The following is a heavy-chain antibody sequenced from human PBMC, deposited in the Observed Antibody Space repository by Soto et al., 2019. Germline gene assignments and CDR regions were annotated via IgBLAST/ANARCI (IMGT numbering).Heavy chain of an antibody. CDR1: GYTFTGYY. Sequence: ASVKVSCKASGYTFTGYYMHWVRQAPGQGLEWMGWINPNSGGTNYAQKFQGRVTMTRDTSISTAYVELSRLRSDDTAVYYCARAEDTAMVGRWFDPWGQGTLVTVSS. D-gene: IGHD5-18*01. J-gene: IGHJ5*02. CDR3: ARAEDTAMVGRWFDP. V-gene: IGHV1-2*02. CDR2: INPNSGGT.